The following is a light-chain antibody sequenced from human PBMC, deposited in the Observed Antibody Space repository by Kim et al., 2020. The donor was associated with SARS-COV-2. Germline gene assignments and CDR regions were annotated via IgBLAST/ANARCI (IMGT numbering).Light chain of an antibody. CDR2: GAS. CDR3: QHYGTSPLT. J-gene: IGKJ4*01. V-gene: IGKV3-20*01. CDR1: QSVSSNY. Sequence: PGERATVSCRASQSVSSNYLAWYQQKPGQAPRLLIYGASSRATGIPDRFSGSGSETDFILTISRLDSEDFAVYYCQHYGTSPLTFGGGTKVDIK.